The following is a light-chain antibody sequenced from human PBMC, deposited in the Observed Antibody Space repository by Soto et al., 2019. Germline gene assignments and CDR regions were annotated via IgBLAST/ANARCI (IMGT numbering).Light chain of an antibody. CDR2: LNSDGSH. V-gene: IGLV4-69*01. Sequence: QSVLTQSPSASASLGASVKLTCTLSSGHNDYAIAWHQQQPEKGPRYLMKLNSDGSHTKGDGIPDRFSGSSSGAERYLTISSLQSEDEADYYCQTWGSGIRIFGGGTKVTVL. J-gene: IGLJ2*01. CDR3: QTWGSGIRI. CDR1: SGHNDYA.